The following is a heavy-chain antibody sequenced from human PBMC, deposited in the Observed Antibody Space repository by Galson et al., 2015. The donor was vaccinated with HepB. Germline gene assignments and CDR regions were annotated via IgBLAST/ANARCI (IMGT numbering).Heavy chain of an antibody. CDR2: ISYDGSNK. J-gene: IGHJ4*02. CDR1: GFTFSSYG. D-gene: IGHD5-18*01. Sequence: SLRLSCAASGFTFSSYGMHWVRQAPGKGLEWVAVISYDGSNKYYADSVKGRFTISRDNSKNTLYLQMNSLRAEDTAVYYCAKGSDTAMVIDYWGQGTLVTVSS. V-gene: IGHV3-30*18. CDR3: AKGSDTAMVIDY.